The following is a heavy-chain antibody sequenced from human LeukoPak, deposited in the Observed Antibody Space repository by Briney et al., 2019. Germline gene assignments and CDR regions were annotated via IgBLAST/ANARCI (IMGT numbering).Heavy chain of an antibody. J-gene: IGHJ4*02. CDR1: GGSMSSYY. CDR2: IYYSGGT. Sequence: PSETLSLTCTVSGGSMSSYYWNWIRQPPGKGLEWIGYIYYSGGTNYNPSLKSRVTISVDASKNQFSLKLNSVTAADTAVYYCARGHNYGSGSYFDYWGQGTLVTVSS. V-gene: IGHV4-59*01. D-gene: IGHD3-10*01. CDR3: ARGHNYGSGSYFDY.